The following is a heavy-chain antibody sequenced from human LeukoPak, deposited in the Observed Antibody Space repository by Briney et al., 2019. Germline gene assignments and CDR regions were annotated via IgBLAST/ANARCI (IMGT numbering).Heavy chain of an antibody. CDR3: TKDIGYSSSSKPYFFDY. Sequence: GGSLRLSCAASGFTFSSYGMHWVRQAPGKGLEWVAFIRSDGSDKSYADSVKDRFTVSRDNSKNTLYLQMNSLRAEDTAVYYCTKDIGYSSSSKPYFFDYWGQGTLVTVSS. CDR2: IRSDGSDK. D-gene: IGHD6-6*01. CDR1: GFTFSSYG. V-gene: IGHV3-30*02. J-gene: IGHJ4*02.